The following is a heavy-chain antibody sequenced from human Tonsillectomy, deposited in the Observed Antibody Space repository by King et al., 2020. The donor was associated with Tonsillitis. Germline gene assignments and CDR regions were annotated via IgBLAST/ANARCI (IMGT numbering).Heavy chain of an antibody. Sequence: VQLVESGGGLVKPGGSLRLSCAASGFTFRNAWMSWVRHAPGKGLEWVGRIESKTDGGTTDYAAPVKGRFTISRDDSKNTMYLQMNSLKTEDTAVYYCTTDMRIQPGRRADAFDIWGQGTMVTVSS. CDR2: IESKTDGGTT. CDR3: TTDMRIQPGRRADAFDI. J-gene: IGHJ3*02. CDR1: GFTFRNAW. V-gene: IGHV3-15*04. D-gene: IGHD5-18*01.